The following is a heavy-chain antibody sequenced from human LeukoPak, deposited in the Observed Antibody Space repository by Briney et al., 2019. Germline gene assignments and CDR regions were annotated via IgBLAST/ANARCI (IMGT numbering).Heavy chain of an antibody. CDR3: ARGVSDIVVVPAAQNWFDP. Sequence: ASVKVSCKASGYTFTSYYMHWVRQAPGQGLEWMGIINPSGGSTSYAQKFQGRVTMTSDTSTSTVYMELSSLRSEDTAVYYCARGVSDIVVVPAAQNWFDPWGQGTLVTVSS. J-gene: IGHJ5*02. CDR2: INPSGGST. D-gene: IGHD2-2*01. V-gene: IGHV1-46*01. CDR1: GYTFTSYY.